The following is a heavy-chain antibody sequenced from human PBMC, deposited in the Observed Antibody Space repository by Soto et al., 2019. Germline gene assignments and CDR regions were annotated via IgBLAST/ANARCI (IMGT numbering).Heavy chain of an antibody. CDR1: AYTFTNYG. CDR3: ARSGSSLNVREFDS. V-gene: IGHV1-18*01. J-gene: IGHJ4*02. Sequence: QVQLVQSGGEVKKPGASVKVSCKASAYTFTNYGISWVRQAPGQGLEWMGWIKAYNGNINYAQKFRGRGTMTTDTSTSSAYLEVRSLRSDDTAVYYCARSGSSLNVREFDSWGQGTLVTVSS. D-gene: IGHD6-13*01. CDR2: IKAYNGNI.